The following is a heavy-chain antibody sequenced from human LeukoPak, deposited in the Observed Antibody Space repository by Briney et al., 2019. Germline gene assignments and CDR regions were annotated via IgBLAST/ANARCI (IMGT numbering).Heavy chain of an antibody. Sequence: PGGPLRLSCAASGFVVRDNYMSWVRQAPGQGLEWVSLIYTSGITKYTDSVKGRFTISRDNAKNTLYLQMNTLSAEDTAVYYCVGYYVGKFDYWGQGTLVTVSS. CDR1: GFVVRDNY. CDR2: IYTSGIT. V-gene: IGHV3-66*02. J-gene: IGHJ4*02. CDR3: VGYYVGKFDY. D-gene: IGHD4-23*01.